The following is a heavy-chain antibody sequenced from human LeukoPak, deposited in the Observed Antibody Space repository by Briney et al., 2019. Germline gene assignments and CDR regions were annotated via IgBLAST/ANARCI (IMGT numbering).Heavy chain of an antibody. V-gene: IGHV3-21*01. J-gene: IGHJ4*02. CDR1: GFTFNNYI. Sequence: GGSLRLSCAASGFTFNNYIMTWVRQAPGKGLEWVSSISSTSSTIYYADSVKGRFTISRDNAKSSLFLQMNSLRAEDTAVYYCASPRIYRGGDCCSPGYWGQGTLVTVSS. D-gene: IGHD2-21*02. CDR2: ISSTSSTI. CDR3: ASPRIYRGGDCCSPGY.